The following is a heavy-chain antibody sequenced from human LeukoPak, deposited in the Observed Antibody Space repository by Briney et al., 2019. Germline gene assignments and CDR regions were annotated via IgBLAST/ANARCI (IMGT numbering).Heavy chain of an antibody. CDR3: ARDTGSGWPDYYYYMDV. J-gene: IGHJ6*03. CDR1: GFSFKDYN. Sequence: GGSLRLSCAASGFSFKDYNMHWVRQAPGKGLEWVAVITYDGSNKYYTDSVKGRFTISRDNSKNTLYLQMNSLRAEDTAVYYCARDTGSGWPDYYYYMDVWGKGTTVTISS. D-gene: IGHD6-19*01. V-gene: IGHV3-30*03. CDR2: ITYDGSNK.